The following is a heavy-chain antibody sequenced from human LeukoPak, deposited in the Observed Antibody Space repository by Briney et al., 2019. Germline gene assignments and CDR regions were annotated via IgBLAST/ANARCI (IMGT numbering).Heavy chain of an antibody. CDR1: GFTFSSYA. CDR2: ISGSGGST. V-gene: IGHV3-23*01. J-gene: IGHJ6*02. Sequence: PGGSLRLSCAASGFTFSSYAMSRVRQAPGKGLEWVSAISGSGGSTYYADSLKGRFTISRDSAKNSLYLQMNSLRVEDTAVYYCARERDGMDVWGQGTTVTVSS. CDR3: ARERDGMDV.